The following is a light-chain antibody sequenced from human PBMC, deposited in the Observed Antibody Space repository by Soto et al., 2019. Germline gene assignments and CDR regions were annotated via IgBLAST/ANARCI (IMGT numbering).Light chain of an antibody. V-gene: IGKV1-5*01. J-gene: IGKJ5*01. CDR1: QTISTW. Sequence: DIQVTQSPPTLSASVGDRVTITCRASQTISTWMAWYQQKPGKAPKLLVYGASTRATGIPDRFSGSGSGTHFTLTISRLEPGDFAVYYCQHFGGTTFTFGQGTRLEIK. CDR2: GAS. CDR3: QHFGGTTFT.